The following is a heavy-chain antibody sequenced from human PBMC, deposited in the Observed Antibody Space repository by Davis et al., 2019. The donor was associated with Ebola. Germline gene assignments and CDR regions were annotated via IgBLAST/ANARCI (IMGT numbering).Heavy chain of an antibody. CDR2: IKQDGSEK. J-gene: IGHJ4*02. V-gene: IGHV3-7*01. CDR1: GFTFSSYW. D-gene: IGHD3/OR15-3a*01. Sequence: AGSLTLSCAASGFTFSSYWMSWVRQAPRKGLAWVANIKQDGSEKYYVDSVKGRFTISRDNAKNSLYLQMNSLRAEDTAVYYCAREWFFIGGFDYWGQGTLVTVSS. CDR3: AREWFFIGGFDY.